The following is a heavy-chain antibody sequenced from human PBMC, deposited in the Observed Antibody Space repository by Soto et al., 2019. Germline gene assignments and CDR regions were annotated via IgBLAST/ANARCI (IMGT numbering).Heavy chain of an antibody. V-gene: IGHV1-58*01. D-gene: IGHD5-18*01. CDR2: IVVGSGNT. Sequence: ASVKVSCKASGFTFTSSAVQWARQARGQRLEWIGWIVVGSGNTNYAQKFQERVTITRDMSTSTAYMELSSLRSEDTAVYYCAAPIDTAMAFDYWGQGTLVTVSS. CDR3: AAPIDTAMAFDY. J-gene: IGHJ4*02. CDR1: GFTFTSSA.